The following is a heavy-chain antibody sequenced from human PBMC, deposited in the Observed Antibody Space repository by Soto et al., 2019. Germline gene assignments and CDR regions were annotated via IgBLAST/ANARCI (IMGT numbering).Heavy chain of an antibody. D-gene: IGHD1-26*01. CDR2: IYPGDSDT. CDR1: GYSFTSYW. CDR3: ARDSGSYHFYYYYGMDV. V-gene: IGHV5-51*01. Sequence: GESLKISCKGSGYSFTSYWIGWVRQMPGKGLEWMGIIYPGDSDTRYSPSFQGQVTISADKSISTAYLQWSSLKASDTAMYYCARDSGSYHFYYYYGMDVRGQGTTVTVSS. J-gene: IGHJ6*02.